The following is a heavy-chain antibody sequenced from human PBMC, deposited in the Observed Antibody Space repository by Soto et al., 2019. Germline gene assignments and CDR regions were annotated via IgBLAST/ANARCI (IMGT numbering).Heavy chain of an antibody. J-gene: IGHJ4*02. CDR3: AMCSAYQRTGNSDF. V-gene: IGHV1-8*01. Sequence: QVQLVQSVAEVKKPGASVKVSCRTSGYKFADYNMKWVRQDTGRGLEWLGYMKSYNGDGGYAQKFQGRLTLTKNTSISTADMELTNLRDNDPAVYYWAMCSAYQRTGNSDFWGQGTPVTVSS. CDR1: GYKFADYN. CDR2: MKSYNGDG. D-gene: IGHD2-2*01.